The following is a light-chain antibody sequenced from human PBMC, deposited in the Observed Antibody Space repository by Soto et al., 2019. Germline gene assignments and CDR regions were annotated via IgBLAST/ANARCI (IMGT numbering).Light chain of an antibody. V-gene: IGKV1-39*01. Sequence: DLQMTQSPSSLSASVGDRVTITCRTSQSISTSLNWYQQKPGKAPKVLIYGASSLHSGVPSRFSGDGSGTDFTLTISSLQPEDFAIYYCQESLSFLWGTFGPGTKVEIK. J-gene: IGKJ1*01. CDR1: QSISTS. CDR3: QESLSFLWGT. CDR2: GAS.